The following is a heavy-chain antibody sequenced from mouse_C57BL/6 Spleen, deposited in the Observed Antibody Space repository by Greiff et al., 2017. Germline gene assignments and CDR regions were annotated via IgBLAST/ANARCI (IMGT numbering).Heavy chain of an antibody. V-gene: IGHV1-47*01. J-gene: IGHJ1*03. D-gene: IGHD1-1*01. CDR1: GYTFTTYP. CDR3: ARMGHYYGSSYWYFDV. CDR2: FHPYNDDT. Sequence: QVQLQQSGAELVKPGASVKMSCKASGYTFTTYPIEWMKQNHGKSLEWIGNFHPYNDDTKYNEKFKGKATLTVEKSSSTVYLELSRLTSDDSAVYYCARMGHYYGSSYWYFDVWGTGTTVTVSS.